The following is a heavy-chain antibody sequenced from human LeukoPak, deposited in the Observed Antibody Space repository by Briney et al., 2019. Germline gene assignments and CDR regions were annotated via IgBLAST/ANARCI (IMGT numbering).Heavy chain of an antibody. Sequence: GGSLRLSCAASGFTFSSYAMHWVRQAPGKGLEWVAVISYDGSNKYYADSVKGRFTISRDNSKNTLYLQMNSLRAEDTAVYYCAREDSSGYYRSEFDYWGQGTLVTVSS. D-gene: IGHD3-22*01. J-gene: IGHJ4*02. CDR3: AREDSSGYYRSEFDY. V-gene: IGHV3-30*04. CDR1: GFTFSSYA. CDR2: ISYDGSNK.